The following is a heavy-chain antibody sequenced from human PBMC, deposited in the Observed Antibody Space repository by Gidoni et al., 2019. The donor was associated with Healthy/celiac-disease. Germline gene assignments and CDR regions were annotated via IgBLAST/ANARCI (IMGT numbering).Heavy chain of an antibody. CDR3: ARHSVDCTNGVCHDRHFDY. D-gene: IGHD2-8*01. V-gene: IGHV5-51*01. CDR2: IYPGDSDT. CDR1: GYSFTSYW. Sequence: EVQLVQSGAEVKKPGESLKISCKGSGYSFTSYWIGWGRPMPGKGLDGMGIIYPGDSDTRYSPSFQGQVTISADKSISTAYLQWSSLKASDTAMYYCARHSVDCTNGVCHDRHFDYWGQGTLVTVSS. J-gene: IGHJ4*02.